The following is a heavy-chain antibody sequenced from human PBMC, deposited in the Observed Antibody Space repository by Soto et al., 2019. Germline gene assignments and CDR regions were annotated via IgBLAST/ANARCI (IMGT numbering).Heavy chain of an antibody. Sequence: SETLSLTSTVSGGSISTSSYYWGWIRQPPGKGLERIGTIYYSGSTYYNSSLRSRVTISVDTSKNQFSLKLTSVTAADTAVYYCARRPAAYGDPPLYYFDHWGQGALVTVSS. D-gene: IGHD4-17*01. CDR2: IYYSGST. J-gene: IGHJ4*02. CDR1: GGSISTSSYY. CDR3: ARRPAAYGDPPLYYFDH. V-gene: IGHV4-39*01.